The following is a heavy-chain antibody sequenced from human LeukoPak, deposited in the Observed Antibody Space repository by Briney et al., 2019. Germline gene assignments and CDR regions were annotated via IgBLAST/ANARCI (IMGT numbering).Heavy chain of an antibody. V-gene: IGHV3-53*04. CDR3: ARGFEKYYGMDV. CDR1: GFTVSSNY. D-gene: IGHD3-9*01. J-gene: IGHJ6*02. CDR2: FYSGGST. Sequence: GGSLRLSCAASGFTVSSNYMSWVRQAPGKGLEWVSVFYSGGSTNYADSVKGRFTISRHNSKNTLYLQMNSLRPEDTAVYYCARGFEKYYGMDVWGQGTTVTVSS.